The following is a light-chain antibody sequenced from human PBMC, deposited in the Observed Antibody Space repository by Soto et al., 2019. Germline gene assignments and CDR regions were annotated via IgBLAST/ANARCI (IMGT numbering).Light chain of an antibody. CDR2: MVS. Sequence: DVVMTQSPLSLPVTLGQPASISCRSSQSLVHSDGNTYLNWFQQRPGQSPRRLIYMVSNRDSGVPDRFSGSGSGTDFTLKISRVEAEDVGVYYCMQGTHSIFTFGPGTKVDIK. V-gene: IGKV2-30*02. CDR1: QSLVHSDGNTY. J-gene: IGKJ3*01. CDR3: MQGTHSIFT.